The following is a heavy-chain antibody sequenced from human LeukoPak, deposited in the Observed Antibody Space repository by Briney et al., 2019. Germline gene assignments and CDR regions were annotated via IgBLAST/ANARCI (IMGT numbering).Heavy chain of an antibody. Sequence: GGSLRLSCAASGFTFDDYAMHWVRQAPGKGLEWVSGISWNSGSIGYADSVKGRFTISRDNAKNSLYLQMNSLRAEDTALYYCAKAPYYYDSSGYRPVGAFDIWGQGTMVTVSS. J-gene: IGHJ3*02. V-gene: IGHV3-9*01. CDR1: GFTFDDYA. CDR3: AKAPYYYDSSGYRPVGAFDI. CDR2: ISWNSGSI. D-gene: IGHD3-22*01.